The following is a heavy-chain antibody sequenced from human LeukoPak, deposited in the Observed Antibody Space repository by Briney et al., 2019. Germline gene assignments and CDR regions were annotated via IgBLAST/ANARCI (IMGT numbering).Heavy chain of an antibody. CDR2: ISGSGGST. J-gene: IGHJ4*02. CDR3: AKDRGTVVVVAATERDDY. CDR1: GFTFSSYA. Sequence: GGSLRLSCAASGFTFSSYAMSWVRQAPGKGLEWVSAISGSGGSTYYADSVKGRFTISRDNSKNTLYLQMNSLRAEDTAVYYCAKDRGTVVVVAATERDDYWGQGTLVTVSS. V-gene: IGHV3-23*01. D-gene: IGHD2-15*01.